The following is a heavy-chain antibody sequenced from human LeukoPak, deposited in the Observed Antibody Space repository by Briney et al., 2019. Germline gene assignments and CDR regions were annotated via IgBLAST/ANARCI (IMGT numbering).Heavy chain of an antibody. CDR3: ARAAYDSSGYLTL. CDR2: IWYDGTNK. J-gene: IGHJ4*02. D-gene: IGHD3-22*01. V-gene: IGHV3-33*08. Sequence: PGGSLRLSCAASGFTFDDYAMHWVRQAPGKGLEWVAVIWYDGTNKYYADSVKGRFTISRDNSKNKLFLQMNSLRAEDTAVYYCARAAYDSSGYLTLWGQGTLVTVSS. CDR1: GFTFDDYA.